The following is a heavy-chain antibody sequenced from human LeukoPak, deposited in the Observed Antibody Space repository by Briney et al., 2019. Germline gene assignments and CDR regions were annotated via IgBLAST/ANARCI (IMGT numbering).Heavy chain of an antibody. D-gene: IGHD2-2*02. J-gene: IGHJ6*03. Sequence: GRSLRLSCAASGFTFSGYGMQWVRQAPGKGLEWVGVIWYDGNKKYYADSVKGRFTISRDNSKNTLYLQMNSLRAEDTAVYYCAKRYCSGTSCYNYYYYMDVWGEGTTVTVSS. CDR2: IWYDGNKK. CDR3: AKRYCSGTSCYNYYYYMDV. CDR1: GFTFSGYG. V-gene: IGHV3-33*06.